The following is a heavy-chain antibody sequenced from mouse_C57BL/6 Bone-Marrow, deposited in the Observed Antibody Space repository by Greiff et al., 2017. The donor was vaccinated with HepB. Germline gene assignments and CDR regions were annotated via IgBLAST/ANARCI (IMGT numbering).Heavy chain of an antibody. CDR2: IYPRSGNT. J-gene: IGHJ2*01. V-gene: IGHV1-81*01. D-gene: IGHD1-1*01. CDR1: GYTFTSYG. Sequence: VKLMESGAELARPGASVKLSCKASGYTFTSYGISWVKQRTGQGLEWIGEIYPRSGNTYYNEKFKGKATLTADKSSSTAYMELRSLTSEDSAVYFCARSWDYGSSYPHYWGQGTTLTVSS. CDR3: ARSWDYGSSYPHY.